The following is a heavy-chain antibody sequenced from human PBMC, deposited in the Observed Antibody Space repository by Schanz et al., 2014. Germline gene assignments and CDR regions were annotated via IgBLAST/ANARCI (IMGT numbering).Heavy chain of an antibody. CDR1: GFTFSSYA. V-gene: IGHV3-23*01. CDR3: AKSQGSSFDS. D-gene: IGHD6-13*01. CDR2: ISGSGGST. J-gene: IGHJ4*02. Sequence: EVQLLESGGGLVQPGGSLRLSCAASGFTFSSYAMSWVRQAPGKGLEWVSAISGSGGSTYYADSVRGRFTMSRDNSKNTVHLQMSSLRVEDTAVYYCAKSQGSSFDSWGQGTLVTVSS.